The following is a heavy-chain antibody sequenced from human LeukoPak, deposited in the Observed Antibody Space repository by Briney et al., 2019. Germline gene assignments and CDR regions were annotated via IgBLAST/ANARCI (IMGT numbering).Heavy chain of an antibody. V-gene: IGHV3-21*01. CDR3: ARVTVTTSGYGMDV. J-gene: IGHJ6*02. CDR2: ISSSSSYI. D-gene: IGHD4-17*01. CDR1: GFTFSSYS. Sequence: GGSLRLSCAASGFTFSSYSMNWVRQAPGKGLEWVSSISSSSSYIYYADSVKGRLTISRDNAKNSLHLQMNSLRAEDTAVYYCARVTVTTSGYGMDVWGQGTTVTVSS.